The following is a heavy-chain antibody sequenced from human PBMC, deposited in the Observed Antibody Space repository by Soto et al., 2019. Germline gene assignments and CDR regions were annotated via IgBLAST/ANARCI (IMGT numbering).Heavy chain of an antibody. J-gene: IGHJ4*02. CDR2: IWYDGSNK. Sequence: QVQLVESGGGVVQPGRSLRLSCAASGFTFSSYGMHWVRQAPGKGLEWVAVIWYDGSNKYYADSVKGRFTISRDNSKNTLYLQMNSLRDEDTAVYYCARHRTLRGFDYWGQGTLVTVSS. D-gene: IGHD2-15*01. CDR3: ARHRTLRGFDY. CDR1: GFTFSSYG. V-gene: IGHV3-33*01.